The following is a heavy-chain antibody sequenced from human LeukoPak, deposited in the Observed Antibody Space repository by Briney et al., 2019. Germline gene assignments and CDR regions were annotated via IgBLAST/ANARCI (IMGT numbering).Heavy chain of an antibody. CDR2: ISGRGGST. V-gene: IGHV3-23*01. Sequence: GGSLRLSCAASGFTFSSYAMSWVRQAPGKGLEWVSAISGRGGSTYYADSVKGRFTISRDNSKSTLYLQMSSLRAEDTAVYYCAKAPCSGGSCYSRFFDPWGQGTLVTVSS. J-gene: IGHJ5*02. CDR1: GFTFSSYA. CDR3: AKAPCSGGSCYSRFFDP. D-gene: IGHD2-15*01.